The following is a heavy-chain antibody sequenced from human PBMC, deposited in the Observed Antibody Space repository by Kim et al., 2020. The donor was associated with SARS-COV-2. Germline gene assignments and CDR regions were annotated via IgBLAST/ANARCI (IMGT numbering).Heavy chain of an antibody. V-gene: IGHV4-59*01. CDR1: GGSISSYY. D-gene: IGHD5-18*01. J-gene: IGHJ4*02. CDR3: ARGQLWLDY. Sequence: SETLSLTCTVSGGSISSYYWSWIRQPPGKGLEWIGYFYSSGSTNYNPSLKSRVTISVDTSKNQFSLKMSSVTSADTAVYYCARGQLWLDYWGQGTLVTVSS. CDR2: FYSSGST.